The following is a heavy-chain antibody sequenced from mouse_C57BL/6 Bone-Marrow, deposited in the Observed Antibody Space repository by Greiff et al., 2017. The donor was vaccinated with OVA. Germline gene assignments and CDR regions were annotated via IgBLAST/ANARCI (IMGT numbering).Heavy chain of an antibody. CDR2: IRNKANGYTT. CDR3: ARLTKGYFDV. CDR1: GFTFTDYY. Sequence: EVKLMESGGGLVQPGGSLSLSCAASGFTFTDYYMSWVRQPPGKALEWLGFIRNKANGYTTEYSASVKGRFTISRDNSQSILYLQVNALRAEDRATYYCARLTKGYFDVWGTGTTVTVAT. D-gene: IGHD1-1*01. J-gene: IGHJ1*03. V-gene: IGHV7-3*01.